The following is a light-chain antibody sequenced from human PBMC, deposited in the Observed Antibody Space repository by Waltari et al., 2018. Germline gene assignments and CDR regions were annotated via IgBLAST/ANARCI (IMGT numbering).Light chain of an antibody. CDR3: QQYNNWPPLT. CDR1: QSVSSN. V-gene: IGKV3D-15*01. CDR2: GAS. J-gene: IGKJ4*01. Sequence: EIVMTQSPATLSVSPGERATLSCRARQSVSSNLAWYQQKPGQAPRLLIYGASTRATGIPARFSGSGSGTEFTFTISSLQSEDFAVYYCQQYNNWPPLTFGGGTKVEIK.